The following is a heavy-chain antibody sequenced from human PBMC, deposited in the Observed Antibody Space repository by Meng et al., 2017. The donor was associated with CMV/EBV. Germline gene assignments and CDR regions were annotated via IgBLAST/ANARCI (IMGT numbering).Heavy chain of an antibody. D-gene: IGHD6-6*01. CDR3: ARGEAARYYYYYGMDV. V-gene: IGHV4-34*01. Sequence: SETLSLTCAVYGGSFSGYYWSWIRQTPGKGLEWIGEINHSGSTNYNPSLKSRVTISVDTSKNQFSLKLSSVTAADTAVYYCARGEAARYYYYYGMDVWGQGTTVTVSS. CDR2: INHSGST. CDR1: GGSFSGYY. J-gene: IGHJ6*02.